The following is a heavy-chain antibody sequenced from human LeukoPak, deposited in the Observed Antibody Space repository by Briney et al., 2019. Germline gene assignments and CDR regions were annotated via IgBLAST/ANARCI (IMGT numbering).Heavy chain of an antibody. J-gene: IGHJ3*02. CDR2: MNPNSGNT. D-gene: IGHD6-19*01. CDR1: GYTFTSYD. Sequence: ASVKVSCKASGYTFTSYDINWVRQATGQGLEWMGWMNPNSGNTGYAQKFQGRVAMTRNTSISTAYMELSSLRSEDTAVYYCARGGEIAVRDAFDIWGQGTMVTVSS. CDR3: ARGGEIAVRDAFDI. V-gene: IGHV1-8*01.